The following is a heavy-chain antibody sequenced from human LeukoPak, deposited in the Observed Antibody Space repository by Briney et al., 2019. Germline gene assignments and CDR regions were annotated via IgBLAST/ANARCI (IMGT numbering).Heavy chain of an antibody. CDR3: ARFSVSQAWFDP. V-gene: IGHV4-38-2*02. CDR1: GYSISSGYY. J-gene: IGHJ5*02. CDR2: IYQSGTT. D-gene: IGHD1-14*01. Sequence: SETLSLTCTVSGYSISSGYYWGWIRQPPGKGLEWIGSIYQSGTTYYNPSLKSRVNISVDTSKNQFSLKLNSVTAADTAVYYCARFSVSQAWFDPWGQGTLVTVSS.